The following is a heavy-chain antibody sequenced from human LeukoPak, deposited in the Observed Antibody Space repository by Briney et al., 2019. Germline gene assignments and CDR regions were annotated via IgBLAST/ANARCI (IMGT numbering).Heavy chain of an antibody. CDR3: ARDQENAHYYGSGSYYTE. CDR1: GGSISSYY. Sequence: PSETLSLTCTVSGGSISSYYWSWIRQPPGKGLEWIGYIYYSGSTNYNPSLKSRVTISVDTSKNQFSLKLSSVTAADTAVYYCARDQENAHYYGSGSYYTEWGQGTLVTVSS. J-gene: IGHJ4*02. D-gene: IGHD3-10*01. CDR2: IYYSGST. V-gene: IGHV4-59*12.